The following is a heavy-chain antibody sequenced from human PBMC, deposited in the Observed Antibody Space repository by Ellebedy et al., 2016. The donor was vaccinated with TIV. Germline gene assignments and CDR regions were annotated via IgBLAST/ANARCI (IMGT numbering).Heavy chain of an antibody. J-gene: IGHJ6*02. Sequence: GGSLRLSCAASGFTFSSYWMHWVRQAPGKGLVWVSRINSDGSGTSYADSVKGRFTISRDNSKNTLYLHMNNLRADDTAVYYCARGDTVTTRYYSYTMDVWGQGTTVTVSS. CDR3: ARGDTVTTRYYSYTMDV. CDR2: INSDGSGT. V-gene: IGHV3-74*01. D-gene: IGHD4-17*01. CDR1: GFTFSSYW.